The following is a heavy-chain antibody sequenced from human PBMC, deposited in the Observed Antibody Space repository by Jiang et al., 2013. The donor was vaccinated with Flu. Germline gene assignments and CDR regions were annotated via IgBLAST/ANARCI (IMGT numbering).Heavy chain of an antibody. Sequence: GPGLVKPSETLSLTCTVSGGSISGHFWSWIRQSPGKGLEWIAYISYTGNTDYNPSLKSRVTISVDTSKNQFSLKVNSVTAADTAVYYCARVHDWDDYYLNWFDSWGQGTLVTVSS. CDR2: ISYTGNT. CDR1: GGSISGHF. CDR3: ARVHDWDDYYLNWFDS. J-gene: IGHJ5*01. D-gene: IGHD3-16*01. V-gene: IGHV4-59*11.